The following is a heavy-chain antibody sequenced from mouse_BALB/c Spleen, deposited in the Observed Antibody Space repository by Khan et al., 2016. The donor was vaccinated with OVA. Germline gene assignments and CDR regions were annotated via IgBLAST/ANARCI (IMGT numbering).Heavy chain of an antibody. V-gene: IGHV2-6-7*01. CDR2: IWGYGSK. CDR3: ASAHYYGRALDY. Sequence: VELVESGPGLVAPSQSLSITCTVSGFSLTGYGVNWVRQPPGKGLEWMGMIWGYGSKDSNSALIYRLSISKDNSNSQVFLKMNSLQTDDTARYYCASAHYYGRALDYWGQGTSVTVSS. J-gene: IGHJ4*01. D-gene: IGHD1-1*01. CDR1: GFSLTGYG.